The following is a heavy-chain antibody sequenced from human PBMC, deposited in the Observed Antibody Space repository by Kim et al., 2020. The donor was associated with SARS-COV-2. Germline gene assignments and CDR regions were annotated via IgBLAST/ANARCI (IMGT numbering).Heavy chain of an antibody. CDR1: GGSISSSNW. CDR2: IYHSGST. CDR3: ARRLTPPHWYSSGWLPGYYFDY. J-gene: IGHJ4*02. V-gene: IGHV4-4*02. D-gene: IGHD6-19*01. Sequence: SETLSLTCAVSGGSISSSNWWSWVRQPPGKGLEWIGEIYHSGSTNYNPSLKSRVTISVDKSKNQFSLKLSSVTAADTAVYYCARRLTPPHWYSSGWLPGYYFDYWGQGTLVTVSS.